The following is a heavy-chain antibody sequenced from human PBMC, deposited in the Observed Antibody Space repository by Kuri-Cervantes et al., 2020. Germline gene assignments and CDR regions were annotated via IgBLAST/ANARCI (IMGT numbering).Heavy chain of an antibody. J-gene: IGHJ6*02. CDR2: ISYDGSNK. D-gene: IGHD4-11*01. Sequence: GGSLRLSCAASGFTFSSYAMHWVRQAPGKGLEWVAVISYDGSNKYYADSVKGRFTISRDNSKNTLYLQMNSLRAEDTAVYYCARPSLHDYSNPGGYYYYYGMDVWGQGTTVTVSS. V-gene: IGHV3-30-3*01. CDR3: ARPSLHDYSNPGGYYYYYGMDV. CDR1: GFTFSSYA.